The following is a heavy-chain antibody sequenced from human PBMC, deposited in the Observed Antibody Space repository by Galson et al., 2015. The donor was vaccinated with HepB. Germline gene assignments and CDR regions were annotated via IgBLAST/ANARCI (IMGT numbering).Heavy chain of an antibody. D-gene: IGHD6-13*01. CDR1: GFTFSSYS. CDR3: AYLAAADSGGMDV. Sequence: SLRLSCAASGFTFSSYSMNWVRQAPGKGLEWVSSISSYSSYIYYADSVKGRFTISRDNAKKSLYLQMNSLRAEDTAVYYCAYLAAADSGGMDVWGQGTTVTVSS. V-gene: IGHV3-21*01. CDR2: ISSYSSYI. J-gene: IGHJ6*02.